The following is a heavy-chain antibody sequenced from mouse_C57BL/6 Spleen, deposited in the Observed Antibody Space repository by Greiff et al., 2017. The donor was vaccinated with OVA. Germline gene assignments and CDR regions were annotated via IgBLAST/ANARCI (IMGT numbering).Heavy chain of an antibody. CDR2: IDPSDSYT. CDR1: GYTFTSYW. Sequence: QVQLQQPGAELVKPGASVKLSCKASGYTFTSYWMQWVKQRPGQGLEWIGEIDPSDSYTNYNQKFKGKATLTVDTSSSTAYMQLGSLTSEDSAVDCDARGGEDEDWYFDVWGTGTTVTVSS. J-gene: IGHJ1*03. CDR3: ARGGEDEDWYFDV. D-gene: IGHD2-13*01. V-gene: IGHV1-50*01.